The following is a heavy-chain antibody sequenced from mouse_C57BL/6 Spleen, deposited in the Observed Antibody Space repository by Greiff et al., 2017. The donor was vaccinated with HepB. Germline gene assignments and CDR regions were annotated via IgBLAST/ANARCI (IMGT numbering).Heavy chain of an antibody. Sequence: QVHVKQSGAELARPGASVKLSCKASGYTFTSYGISWVKQRTGQGLEWIGEIYPRSGNTYYNEKFKGKATLTADKSSSTAYMELRSLTSEDSAVYFCARRPRGAMDYWGQGTSVTVSS. CDR2: IYPRSGNT. CDR1: GYTFTSYG. CDR3: ARRPRGAMDY. D-gene: IGHD3-1*01. V-gene: IGHV1-81*01. J-gene: IGHJ4*01.